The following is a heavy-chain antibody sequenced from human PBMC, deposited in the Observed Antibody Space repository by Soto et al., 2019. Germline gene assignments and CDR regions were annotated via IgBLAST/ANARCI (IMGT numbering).Heavy chain of an antibody. J-gene: IGHJ4*01. CDR1: GGSISSYY. CDR2: INHSGNT. CDR3: ANLIVFHSSYYHDY. D-gene: IGHD1-26*01. V-gene: IGHV4-59*04. Sequence: SETLSLTCTVSGGSISSYYWSWIRQPPGKGLEWIGEINHSGNTNYNPSLKSRVTMLVDTSKNQLFLSLSSVTAADTAVYYCANLIVFHSSYYHDYWGHGTLVTVSS.